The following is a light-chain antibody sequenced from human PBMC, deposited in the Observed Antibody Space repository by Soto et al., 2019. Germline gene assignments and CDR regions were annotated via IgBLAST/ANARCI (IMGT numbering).Light chain of an antibody. CDR3: QQYGSSPTT. J-gene: IGKJ1*01. CDR1: QSVSNSY. Sequence: ILTQSPATLSLSPGERATLSCRASQSVSNSYLFWYQQKPGQAPRLLIYGTSSRATGVPDRFSGSGSGTDFTLTISRLEPEDFAVYHCQQYGSSPTTFGQGTKVDIK. CDR2: GTS. V-gene: IGKV3-20*01.